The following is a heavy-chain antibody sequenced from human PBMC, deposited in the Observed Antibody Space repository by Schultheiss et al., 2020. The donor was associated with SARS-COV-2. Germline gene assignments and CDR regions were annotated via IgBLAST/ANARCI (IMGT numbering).Heavy chain of an antibody. D-gene: IGHD3-9*01. V-gene: IGHV3-15*01. J-gene: IGHJ4*02. CDR3: TTDELVLRYFDN. Sequence: GGSLRLSCAASGFTVSSNYMSWVRQAPGKGLEWVGRIKSKTDGGTTDYAAPVKGRFTISRDDSKNTLYLQMNSLKTEDTAVYYCTTDELVLRYFDNWGQGTLVTVSS. CDR2: IKSKTDGGTT. CDR1: GFTVSSNY.